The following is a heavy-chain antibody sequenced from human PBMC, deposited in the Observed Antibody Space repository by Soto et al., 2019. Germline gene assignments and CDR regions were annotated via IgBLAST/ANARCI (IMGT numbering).Heavy chain of an antibody. V-gene: IGHV3-23*01. CDR1: GFTFSSHA. J-gene: IGHJ6*02. D-gene: IGHD2-15*01. CDR2: ISGSAYST. Sequence: GGSLRLSCAASGFTFSSHAMSWVRQAPGKGLEWVSTISGSAYSTYYADSVKGRFTISRDNSKNTLYLQMNSLRAEDTDLYYCAKGKLGYCSGGSCYYSGLDVWDQVTTVTASS. CDR3: AKGKLGYCSGGSCYYSGLDV.